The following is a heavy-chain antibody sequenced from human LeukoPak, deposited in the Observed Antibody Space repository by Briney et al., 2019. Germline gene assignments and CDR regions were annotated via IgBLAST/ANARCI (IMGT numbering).Heavy chain of an antibody. V-gene: IGHV4-34*01. Sequence: SETLSLTCAVYGGSFSGYYWSWIRQPPGKGLEWIGEINHSGSTNYNPSLKSRVTISVDTSKNQFSLKLSSVTAADTAVYYRARGSQRGNSLNWFDPWGQGTLVTVSS. CDR1: GGSFSGYY. D-gene: IGHD4-4*01. CDR2: INHSGST. CDR3: ARGSQRGNSLNWFDP. J-gene: IGHJ5*02.